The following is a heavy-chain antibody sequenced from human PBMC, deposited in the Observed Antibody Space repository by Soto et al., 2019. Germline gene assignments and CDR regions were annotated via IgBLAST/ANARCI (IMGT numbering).Heavy chain of an antibody. D-gene: IGHD5-12*01. V-gene: IGHV3-74*01. CDR1: GFTFSAYW. Sequence: EVQLVESGGGLVQPGGSLRVSCAASGFTFSAYWMHWVRQAPGEGLVCVSRISSDGTTTNYADSVKGRFTISRDNAENTLYLQMNSLRAEDTAVYYCARGEMATIWPLAYWGQGALVTVSS. J-gene: IGHJ4*02. CDR2: ISSDGTTT. CDR3: ARGEMATIWPLAY.